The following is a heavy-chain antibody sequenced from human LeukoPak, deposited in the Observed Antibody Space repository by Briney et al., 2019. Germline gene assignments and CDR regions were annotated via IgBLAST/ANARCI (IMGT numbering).Heavy chain of an antibody. CDR1: GFTFSSYW. J-gene: IGHJ1*01. CDR2: IKQDGSEK. V-gene: IGHV3-7*01. D-gene: IGHD3-22*01. CDR3: AGDWDSSGYYSHFQH. Sequence: GGSLRLSCAASGFTFSSYWMSWVRQAPGKGLEWVANIKQDGSEKYYVDSVKGRFTISRDNAKNSLYLQMNSLRAEDTAVYYCAGDWDSSGYYSHFQHWGQGTLVTVSS.